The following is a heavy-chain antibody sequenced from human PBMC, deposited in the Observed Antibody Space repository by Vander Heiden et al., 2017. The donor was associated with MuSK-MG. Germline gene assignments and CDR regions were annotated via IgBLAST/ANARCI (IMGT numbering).Heavy chain of an antibody. CDR1: GFTFSSYA. J-gene: IGHJ4*02. Sequence: QVQLVESGGGVVQPGRSLRLSCAASGFTFSSYAMHWVRQAPGKGLEWVAVISYDGSNKYYADSVKGRFTISRDNSKNTLYLQMNSLRAEDTAVYYCARDFTSGIAVAAPSFDYWGQGTLVTVSS. V-gene: IGHV3-30*01. CDR2: ISYDGSNK. D-gene: IGHD6-19*01. CDR3: ARDFTSGIAVAAPSFDY.